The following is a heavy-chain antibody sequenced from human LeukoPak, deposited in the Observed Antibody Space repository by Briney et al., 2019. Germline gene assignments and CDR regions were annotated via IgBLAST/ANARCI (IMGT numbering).Heavy chain of an antibody. D-gene: IGHD2-21*01. CDR1: GGSISSSSYY. CDR2: IYYSGST. J-gene: IGHJ4*02. Sequence: SETLSLTCTVSGGSISSSSYYWGWIRQPPGKGLEWIGSIYYSGSTYYNPSLKSRVTISVDTSKNQFSLKLSSVTAVDTAVYYCARGAVIAPQTFDYWGQGTLVTVSS. CDR3: ARGAVIAPQTFDY. V-gene: IGHV4-39*07.